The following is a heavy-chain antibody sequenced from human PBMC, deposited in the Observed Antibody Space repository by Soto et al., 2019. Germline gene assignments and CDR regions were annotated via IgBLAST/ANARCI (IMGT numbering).Heavy chain of an antibody. CDR2: ISGSGGST. V-gene: IGHV3-23*01. Sequence: EVQLLESGGGLVQPGGSLRLSCAASGFTFSSYAMSWVRQAPGKGLEWVSAISGSGGSTYYADSVKGRFTISRDNSKNTLYLQMNSLRAEDSAVYYCAKDLVTVIAARPSNNWFDPWGQGTLVTVSS. CDR3: AKDLVTVIAARPSNNWFDP. D-gene: IGHD6-6*01. J-gene: IGHJ5*02. CDR1: GFTFSSYA.